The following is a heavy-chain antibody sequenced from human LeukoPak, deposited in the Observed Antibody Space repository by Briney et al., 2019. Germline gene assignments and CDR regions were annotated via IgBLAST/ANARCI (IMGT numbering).Heavy chain of an antibody. CDR2: ISSSSSYI. Sequence: NPGGSLRLSCAASGFTFSSYSMNWVRQAPGKGLEWVSSISSSSSYIYYADSVKGRFAISRDNAKNSLYLQMNSLRAEDTTVYYCAREASHHYDFWSGYPDHWGQGTLVTVSS. V-gene: IGHV3-21*01. CDR3: AREASHHYDFWSGYPDH. CDR1: GFTFSSYS. D-gene: IGHD3-3*01. J-gene: IGHJ4*02.